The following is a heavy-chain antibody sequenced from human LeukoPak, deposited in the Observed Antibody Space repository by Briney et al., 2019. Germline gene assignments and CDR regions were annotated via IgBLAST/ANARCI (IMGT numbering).Heavy chain of an antibody. CDR3: ARVQVGYCSGGSCSGPFDY. CDR1: GGSISSYY. CDR2: IYYSGST. Sequence: PSETLSLTCTVSGGSISSYYWSWIRQPPGKGLEWIGYIYYSGSTNYNPSLKSRVTISVDTSKNQFSLKLSSVTAADTAVYYCARVQVGYCSGGSCSGPFDYWGQGTLVTVSS. J-gene: IGHJ4*02. V-gene: IGHV4-59*01. D-gene: IGHD2-15*01.